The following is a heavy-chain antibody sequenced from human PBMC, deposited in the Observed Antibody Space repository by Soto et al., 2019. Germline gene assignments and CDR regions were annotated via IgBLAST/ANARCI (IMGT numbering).Heavy chain of an antibody. D-gene: IGHD2-21*02. CDR3: ARSIGVVTALDY. CDR2: IIPIFGTA. V-gene: IGHV1-69*13. J-gene: IGHJ4*02. CDR1: GGTFSSYA. Sequence: SVKVSCKASGGTFSSYAISWVRQAPGQGLERMGGIIPIFGTANYAQKFQGRVTITADESTSTAYMELSSLRSEDTVFYYCARSIGVVTALDYWGQGTLVTVSS.